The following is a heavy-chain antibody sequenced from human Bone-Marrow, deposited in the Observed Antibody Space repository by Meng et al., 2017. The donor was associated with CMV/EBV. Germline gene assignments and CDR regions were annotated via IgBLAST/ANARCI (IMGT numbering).Heavy chain of an antibody. V-gene: IGHV3-48*04. J-gene: IGHJ6*02. D-gene: IGHD4-11*01. Sequence: GESLKISCLVSGFTFSDYGMNWVRQAPGKGLEWISYISGSSVSMYYADSVKGRFTISRDNAVNSLYPQMDSLRAEDTAMYYSAKDRSKYGMDVWGQGTTVTVSS. CDR1: GFTFSDYG. CDR2: ISGSSVSM. CDR3: AKDRSKYGMDV.